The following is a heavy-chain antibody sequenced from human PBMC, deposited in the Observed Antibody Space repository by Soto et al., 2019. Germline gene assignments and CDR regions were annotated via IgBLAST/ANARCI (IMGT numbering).Heavy chain of an antibody. CDR1: GGSIRIGGYD. Sequence: SETLSFTGTFAGGSIRIGGYDWSWIRQHRGKGLEWIGYIYYSGITYYNPSLKSRVTISVDTSKNQFSLKLSSVTAADTAVYYCAREYYYDSSGYSLFDYWGQGTMVTVSS. J-gene: IGHJ4*02. CDR3: AREYYYDSSGYSLFDY. D-gene: IGHD3-22*01. CDR2: IYYSGIT. V-gene: IGHV4-31*03.